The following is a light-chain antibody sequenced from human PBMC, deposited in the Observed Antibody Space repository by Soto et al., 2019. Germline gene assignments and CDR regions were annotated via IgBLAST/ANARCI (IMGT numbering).Light chain of an antibody. J-gene: IGKJ2*01. CDR3: QQSGSSPRT. CDR1: QTVSTNY. CDR2: GAS. Sequence: EIVLTQSPGTLSLSPGERATLSCRASQTVSTNYLAWYQQKPGQAPRLLIYGASSRATGIPDRFSGSGSGTDFILTVSRLEPEDFEVYYCQQSGSSPRTFGQGTKLEIK. V-gene: IGKV3-20*01.